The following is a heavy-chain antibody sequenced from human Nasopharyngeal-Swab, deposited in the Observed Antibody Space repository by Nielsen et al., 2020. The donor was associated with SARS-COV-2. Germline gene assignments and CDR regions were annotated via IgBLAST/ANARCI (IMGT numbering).Heavy chain of an antibody. CDR2: FDPEDGET. Sequence: ASVKVSCKASGYTFTSYGISWVRQAPGKGLEWVGGFDPEDGETIYAQKFQGRVTMTEDTSTDTAYMELSSLRSEDTAVYYCATGYAYCGGDCFIDYWGQGTLVTVSS. J-gene: IGHJ4*02. D-gene: IGHD2-21*02. V-gene: IGHV1-24*01. CDR3: ATGYAYCGGDCFIDY. CDR1: GYTFTSYG.